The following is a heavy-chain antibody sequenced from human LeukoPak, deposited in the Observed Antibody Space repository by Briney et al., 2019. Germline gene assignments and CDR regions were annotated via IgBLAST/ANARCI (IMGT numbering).Heavy chain of an antibody. J-gene: IGHJ4*02. CDR2: ISAYNGNT. Sequence: ASVKVSCKASGGTFSSHAISWVRQAPGQGLEWMGWISAYNGNTNYAQKLQGRVTMTTDTSTSTAYMELRSLRSDDTAVYYCARGIRDSGNFDYWGQGTLVTVSS. CDR1: GGTFSSHA. D-gene: IGHD3-10*01. V-gene: IGHV1-18*01. CDR3: ARGIRDSGNFDY.